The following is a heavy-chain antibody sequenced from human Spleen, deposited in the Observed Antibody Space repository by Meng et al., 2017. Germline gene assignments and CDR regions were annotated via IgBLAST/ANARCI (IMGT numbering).Heavy chain of an antibody. CDR2: INPNGGGT. Sequence: ASVKVSCKASGYSFTDYYIYWVRQAPGQGLEWMGCINPNGGGTNYAQRFQGRLAMTRDTSISTAYMELSRLRSDDTAVYYCARERAATVARDAFNIWGQGTMVTVSS. D-gene: IGHD6-19*01. CDR3: ARERAATVARDAFNI. CDR1: GYSFTDYY. V-gene: IGHV1-2*02. J-gene: IGHJ3*02.